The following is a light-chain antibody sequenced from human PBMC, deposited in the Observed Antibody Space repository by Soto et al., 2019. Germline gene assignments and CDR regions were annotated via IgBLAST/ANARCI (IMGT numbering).Light chain of an antibody. J-gene: IGLJ1*01. CDR2: EVV. CDR3: KSYAGSNTYV. Sequence: QSLMTQAPSASGSRGQSFTISCTGNKSDMGVYDFVSWYQHHPGKAPRLIIYEVVQRPSGVPDRFSGSKSGNTASLTVSGLQAADEADYFCKSYAGSNTYVFGSGTKVTVL. V-gene: IGLV2-8*01. CDR1: KSDMGVYDF.